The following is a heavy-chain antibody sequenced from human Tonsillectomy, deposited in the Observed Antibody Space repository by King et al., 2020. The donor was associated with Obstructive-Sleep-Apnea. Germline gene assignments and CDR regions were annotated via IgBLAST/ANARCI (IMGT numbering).Heavy chain of an antibody. D-gene: IGHD3-22*01. Sequence: VQLVESGGGLVKPGGSLRLSCAASGFTFSNAWMSWVRPAPGKGLEWVGRIKSKTDGGTTDYASPVKGRFTISIEDSKNTLYLQMNSLKTEDTAGYYCTTAPASDALYYYDSSGYFDYWGQGTLVTVAS. CDR1: GFTFSNAW. V-gene: IGHV3-15*01. J-gene: IGHJ4*02. CDR3: TTAPASDALYYYDSSGYFDY. CDR2: IKSKTDGGTT.